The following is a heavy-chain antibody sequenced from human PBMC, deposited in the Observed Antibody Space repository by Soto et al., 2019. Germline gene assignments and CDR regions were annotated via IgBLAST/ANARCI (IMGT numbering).Heavy chain of an antibody. CDR2: ISYDGSNK. V-gene: IGHV3-30*18. CDR1: GFTFSSYG. CDR3: AKDRSGGYYDFDY. D-gene: IGHD3-10*01. J-gene: IGHJ4*02. Sequence: GGSLRLSCAASGFTFSSYGMHWVRQAPGKGLEWVAVISYDGSNKYYAGSVKGRFTISRDNSKNTLYLQMNSLRAEDTAVYYCAKDRSGGYYDFDYWGQGTLVTVSS.